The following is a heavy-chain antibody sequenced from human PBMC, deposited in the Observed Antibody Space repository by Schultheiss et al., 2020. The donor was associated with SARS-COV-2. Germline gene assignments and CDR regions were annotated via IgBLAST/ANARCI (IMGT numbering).Heavy chain of an antibody. CDR3: ARLGDY. J-gene: IGHJ4*02. CDR1: GGSFSGYY. Sequence: SETLSLTCAVYGGSFSGYYWSWIRQPPGKGLEWIGEIYHSGSTNYNPSLKSRVTISVDTSKNQFSLKLSSVTAADTAVYYCARLGDYWGQGTLVTVSS. D-gene: IGHD7-27*01. V-gene: IGHV4-34*01. CDR2: IYHSGST.